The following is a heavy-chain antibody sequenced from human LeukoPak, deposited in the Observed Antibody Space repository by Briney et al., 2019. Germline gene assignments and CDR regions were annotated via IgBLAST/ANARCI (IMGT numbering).Heavy chain of an antibody. D-gene: IGHD3-10*01. Sequence: PGESLKISGKGSGYSFTTYWISWVRPMPGKGLEWMGRIDPGDSFTKYSPSFQGHVTISTDKSINTVYLHWSSLEASDTAMYYCARLSFRSGVTMVRGVTEYFQHWGQGTLVSVSS. J-gene: IGHJ1*01. V-gene: IGHV5-10-1*01. CDR2: IDPGDSFT. CDR1: GYSFTTYW. CDR3: ARLSFRSGVTMVRGVTEYFQH.